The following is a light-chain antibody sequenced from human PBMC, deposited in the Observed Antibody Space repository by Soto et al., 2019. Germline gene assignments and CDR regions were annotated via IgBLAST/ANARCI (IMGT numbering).Light chain of an antibody. CDR3: QQYASSPLT. CDR1: ETFSSPY. CDR2: DAS. J-gene: IGKJ1*01. V-gene: IGKV3-20*01. Sequence: EIVLTQSPATLSLSPGERATLSCRASETFSSPYLAWYRQKPGQPPTLLIYDASTRATGIPARFSGSGSGTDFTLTISTVEREDFAVYFCQQYASSPLTFGPGTRVQSK.